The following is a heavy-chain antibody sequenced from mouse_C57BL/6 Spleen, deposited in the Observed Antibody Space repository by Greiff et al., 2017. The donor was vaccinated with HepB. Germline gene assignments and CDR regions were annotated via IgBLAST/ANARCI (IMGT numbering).Heavy chain of an antibody. CDR2: INPYNGGT. V-gene: IGHV1-19*01. CDR1: GYTFTDYY. D-gene: IGHD2-4*01. J-gene: IGHJ1*03. Sequence: EVQLQQSGPVLVKPGASVKMSCKASGYTFTDYYMNWVKQSHGKSLEWIGVINPYNGGTSYNQKFKGKATLTVDKSSSTAYMELNSLTSEDSAVYYCAGYDYPLWYFDVWGTGTTVTVSS. CDR3: AGYDYPLWYFDV.